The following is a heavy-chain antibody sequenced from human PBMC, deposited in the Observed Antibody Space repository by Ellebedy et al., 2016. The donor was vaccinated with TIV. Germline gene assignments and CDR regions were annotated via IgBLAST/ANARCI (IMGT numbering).Heavy chain of an antibody. D-gene: IGHD3-16*01. Sequence: GGSLRLSCAASGFTFGSYEMNWVRQAPGKGLEWVSYISTSESTIKYADSVKGRFIISRDTSENTVSLRMLDLRPEDTAVYYCAKEVPSGVNAYDLWGQGTMVSV. J-gene: IGHJ3*01. CDR3: AKEVPSGVNAYDL. CDR1: GFTFGSYE. V-gene: IGHV3-48*03. CDR2: ISTSESTI.